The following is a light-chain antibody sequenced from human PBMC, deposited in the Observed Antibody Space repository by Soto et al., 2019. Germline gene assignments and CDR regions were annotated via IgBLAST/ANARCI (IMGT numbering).Light chain of an antibody. Sequence: EIVMKQSRAALSVPPGEGAALSCRASQAVLRNLAWYQQTPGQPPRIVIYDASTRATGTPARFSGSGSGTNFTLSISGLQSDDFAVYYCQQYNSWPITFGQGTRLEIK. CDR1: QAVLRN. V-gene: IGKV3D-15*01. CDR2: DAS. CDR3: QQYNSWPIT. J-gene: IGKJ5*01.